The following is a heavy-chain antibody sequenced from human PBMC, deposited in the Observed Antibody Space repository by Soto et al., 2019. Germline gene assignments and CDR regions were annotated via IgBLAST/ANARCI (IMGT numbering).Heavy chain of an antibody. CDR3: AGRFLVSDTFDI. Sequence: EVQLVETGGGLIQPGGSLRLSCAASGFSVSSTFMNWVRQAPGKGLEWVSVIYSAGSAYYADSVKGRFAISRDISKNTLYLQMNGLRAEDTAVYYWAGRFLVSDTFDIGAKGTVVTVSS. D-gene: IGHD3-3*01. J-gene: IGHJ3*02. CDR1: GFSVSSTF. V-gene: IGHV3-53*02. CDR2: IYSAGSA.